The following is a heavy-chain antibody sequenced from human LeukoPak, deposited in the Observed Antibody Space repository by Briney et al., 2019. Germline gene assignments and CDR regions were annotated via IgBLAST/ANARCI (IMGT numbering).Heavy chain of an antibody. Sequence: GGSLRLSCAASGFTFSDYYMSWIRQAPGKGLEWISYISSSGSTIFQADSMKGRFTISRDNAKNSLYLQMNNLRVEDAAVYYCARVSSQQLKWGQGTLVTVSS. CDR1: GFTFSDYY. V-gene: IGHV3-11*01. CDR2: ISSSGSTI. J-gene: IGHJ4*02. D-gene: IGHD6-13*01. CDR3: ARVSSQQLK.